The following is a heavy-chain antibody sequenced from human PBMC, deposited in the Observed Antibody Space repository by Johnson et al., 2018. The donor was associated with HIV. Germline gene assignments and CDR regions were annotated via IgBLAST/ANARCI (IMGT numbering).Heavy chain of an antibody. CDR2: IKQDGSEK. CDR3: ARDQLMAGDAFDI. Sequence: GKRGEEGGGGGKKGGEMRLSCAASGFTFSSYWMSWVRQAPGKGLEWVANIKQDGSEKYYVDSVKGRITISRDNAKNSLYLQMNSLRAEDTAVYYCARDQLMAGDAFDIWGQGTMVTVS. D-gene: IGHD5-24*01. CDR1: GFTFSSYW. J-gene: IGHJ3*02. V-gene: IGHV3-7*01.